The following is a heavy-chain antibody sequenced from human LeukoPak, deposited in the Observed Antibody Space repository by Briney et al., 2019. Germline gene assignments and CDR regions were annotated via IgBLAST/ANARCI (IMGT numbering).Heavy chain of an antibody. CDR2: FDPEDGET. CDR1: GYTLTELS. V-gene: IGHV1-24*01. J-gene: IGHJ6*02. CDR3: ARALYYYYGMDV. Sequence: VKVSCKVSGYTLTELSMHWVRQAPGKGLEWMGGFDPEDGETIYAQKFQGRVTMTEDTSTDTAYMELSSLRSEDTAVYYCARALYYYYGMDVWGQGTTVTVSS.